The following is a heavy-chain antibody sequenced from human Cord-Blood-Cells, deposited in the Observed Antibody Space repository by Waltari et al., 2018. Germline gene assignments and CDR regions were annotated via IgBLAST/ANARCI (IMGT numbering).Heavy chain of an antibody. J-gene: IGHJ5*02. Sequence: QVQLQQWGAGLLKPSETLSLTCAVYGGSFSGYYWSWIRQPPGKGLEWIGEINHSGSTNYNPSLKSRVTISVDTSKNQFSLKLSSVTAADTAVYYCARGLIAAAGTRWFDPWGQGTLVTVSS. D-gene: IGHD6-13*01. CDR3: ARGLIAAAGTRWFDP. V-gene: IGHV4-34*01. CDR2: INHSGST. CDR1: GGSFSGYY.